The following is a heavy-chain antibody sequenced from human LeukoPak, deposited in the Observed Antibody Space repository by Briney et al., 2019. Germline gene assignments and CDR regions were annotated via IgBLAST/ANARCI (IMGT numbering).Heavy chain of an antibody. D-gene: IGHD3-22*01. J-gene: IGHJ4*02. CDR2: IYKSGST. V-gene: IGHV4-4*07. CDR3: AREEYFQDRNGHSYYLHS. CDR1: GGSIGWDY. Sequence: PSETLSLTCTVSGGSIGWDYWSWIRQSAGKGLEWIGRIYKSGSTNYNPSFRSRVTMSVGTSKNQFSLNVTSVTAADTAVYYCAREEYFQDRNGHSYYLHSWGQGSLVTVSS.